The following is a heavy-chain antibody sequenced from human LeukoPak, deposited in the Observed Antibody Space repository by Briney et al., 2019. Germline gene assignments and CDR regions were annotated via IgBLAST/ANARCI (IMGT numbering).Heavy chain of an antibody. CDR1: GFTFSDYY. Sequence: GGSLRLSCAASGFTFSDYYMSWIRQAPGKGLEWVSHISDSGRTIYYADSVKGRFTISRDNAKNSLYLQMNSLRAEDTAVYYCASQYYYAMDVWGQGTTVTVSS. CDR3: ASQYYYAMDV. J-gene: IGHJ6*02. V-gene: IGHV3-11*01. D-gene: IGHD4-11*01. CDR2: ISDSGRTI.